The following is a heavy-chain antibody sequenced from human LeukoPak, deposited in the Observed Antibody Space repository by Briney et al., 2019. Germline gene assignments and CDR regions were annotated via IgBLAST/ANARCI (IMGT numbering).Heavy chain of an antibody. J-gene: IGHJ3*02. CDR2: ISTSTTTI. CDR3: ARHRSGGSQDDAFDI. D-gene: IGHD2-15*01. V-gene: IGHV3-48*01. CDR1: GFTFSSYS. Sequence: PGGSLRLSCEASGFTFSSYSMNWVRQAPGKGLEWISYISTSTTTIYYANSVKGRFTISRDNAKKSLYLQMNSLRAEDTAVYYCARHRSGGSQDDAFDIWGQGTLVTVSS.